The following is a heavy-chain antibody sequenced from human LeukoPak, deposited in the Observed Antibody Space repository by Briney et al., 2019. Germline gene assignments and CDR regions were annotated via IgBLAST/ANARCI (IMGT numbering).Heavy chain of an antibody. CDR3: AKSHSSGYDFDY. Sequence: GGSLRLSCAASGFTFSSYAMRWVRQAPGKGLEWVSAISGSGGSTYYADSVKGRFTISRDNSKNTLYLQMNSLRAEDTAVYYCAKSHSSGYDFDYWGQGTLVTVSS. D-gene: IGHD3-22*01. CDR2: ISGSGGST. CDR1: GFTFSSYA. V-gene: IGHV3-23*01. J-gene: IGHJ4*02.